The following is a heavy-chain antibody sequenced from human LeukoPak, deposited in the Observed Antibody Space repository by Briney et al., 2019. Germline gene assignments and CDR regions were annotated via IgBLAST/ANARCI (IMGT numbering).Heavy chain of an antibody. V-gene: IGHV5-51*01. J-gene: IGHJ3*02. CDR3: ASRPAGYSSSYTEKLAFDI. CDR1: GYSFTSYW. D-gene: IGHD6-13*01. CDR2: IYPGDSDT. Sequence: GESLKISCKGSGYSFTSYWIGWVRQMPGKGLEWMGIIYPGDSDTRYSPSFQGQVTISADKSISTAYLQWSSLKASDTAMYYCASRPAGYSSSYTEKLAFDIWGQGTMVTVSS.